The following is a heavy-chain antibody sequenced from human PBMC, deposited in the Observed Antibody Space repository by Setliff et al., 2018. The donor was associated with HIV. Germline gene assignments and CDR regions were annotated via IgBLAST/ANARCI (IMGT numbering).Heavy chain of an antibody. V-gene: IGHV4-61*02. CDR3: ASGEPYYYDSTGYSGNYFDY. D-gene: IGHD3-22*01. CDR2: IYISGSA. CDR1: GGSINSGSYH. Sequence: SETLSLTCSVSGGSINSGSYHWNWIRQPAGKGLEWIGRIYISGSANYNPSLKSRVTISVDKSKNQFSLKLASVTAADTAVYYCASGEPYYYDSTGYSGNYFDYWGQGTLVTVSS. J-gene: IGHJ4*02.